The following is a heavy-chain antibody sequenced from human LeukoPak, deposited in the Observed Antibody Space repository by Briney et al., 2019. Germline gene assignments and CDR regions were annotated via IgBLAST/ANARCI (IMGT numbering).Heavy chain of an antibody. CDR3: ARKISDSSGYYFDY. V-gene: IGHV4-39*01. CDR2: INYSGST. D-gene: IGHD3-22*01. CDR1: GGSISSSSYY. Sequence: SETLSLTCTVSGGSISSSSYYWGWIRQPPGKGLEWIGSINYSGSTYYNPSLKSRVTISVDTSENQFSLKLSSVTAADTAVYYCARKISDSSGYYFDYWGQGTLVTVSS. J-gene: IGHJ4*02.